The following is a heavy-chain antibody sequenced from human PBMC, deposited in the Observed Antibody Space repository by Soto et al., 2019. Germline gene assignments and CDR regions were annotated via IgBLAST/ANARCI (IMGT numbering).Heavy chain of an antibody. J-gene: IGHJ6*03. CDR2: IKQDGSEK. D-gene: IGHD3-10*01. CDR1: GFTFSSYW. Sequence: EVQLVESGGGLVQPGGSLRLSCAASGFTFSSYWMSWVRHAPGKGLEWVANIKQDGSEKYYVDSVKGRFTISRDNAKNSLYLQMNSLRAEDTAVYYCARRGGSGSYQTDYYYYYMDVWGKGTTVTVSS. CDR3: ARRGGSGSYQTDYYYYYMDV. V-gene: IGHV3-7*01.